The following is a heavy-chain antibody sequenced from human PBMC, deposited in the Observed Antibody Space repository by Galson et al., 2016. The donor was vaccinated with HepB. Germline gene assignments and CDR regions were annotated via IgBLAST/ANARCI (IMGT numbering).Heavy chain of an antibody. CDR3: AREWSGMLTD. CDR1: GASINSNRW. CDR2: IYHDGNT. V-gene: IGHV4-4*02. D-gene: IGHD1-26*01. Sequence: SETLSLTCVVSGASINSNRWWTWVRQSSGRGLEWIGEIYHDGNTHYNPSLKSRVSFSVDKSNNKVSLRLTSVTAADTGVYYCAREWSGMLTDWGQGTMVAVSS. J-gene: IGHJ3*01.